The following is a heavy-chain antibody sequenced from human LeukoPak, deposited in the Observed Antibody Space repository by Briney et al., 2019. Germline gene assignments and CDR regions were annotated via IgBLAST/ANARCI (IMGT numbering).Heavy chain of an antibody. CDR2: IKQDGSEK. CDR3: AKDASYDSSGYYPLPIDY. CDR1: GFTFSSYW. Sequence: GGSLRLSCAASGFTFSSYWMSWVRQAPGKGLEWVANIKQDGSEKYYVDSVKGRFTISRDNAKNSLYLQMNSLRAEDTAVYYCAKDASYDSSGYYPLPIDYWGQGTLVTVSS. D-gene: IGHD3-22*01. V-gene: IGHV3-7*01. J-gene: IGHJ4*02.